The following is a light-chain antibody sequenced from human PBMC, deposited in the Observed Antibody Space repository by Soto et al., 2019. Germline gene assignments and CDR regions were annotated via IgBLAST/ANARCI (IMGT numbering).Light chain of an antibody. CDR3: CSSAPESTYV. J-gene: IGLJ1*01. Sequence: ALAQPASVSGSPGQSITISCTGTSSDVGAYDSVSWYQQHPHKAPQVIIYKGTQRPSGVSNRFSGSTSGNAASLTVSGLQADDEADYFCCSSAPESTYVCGTGTKLTVL. CDR1: SSDVGAYDS. V-gene: IGLV2-23*01. CDR2: KGT.